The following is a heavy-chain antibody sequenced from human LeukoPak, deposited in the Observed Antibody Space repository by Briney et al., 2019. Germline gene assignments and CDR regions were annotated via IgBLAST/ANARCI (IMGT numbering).Heavy chain of an antibody. Sequence: PGGSLRLSCAASGFTFSSHAMHWVRQAPGRGLGWVAVVSYDGSNKYYADSVKGRFTSSRDNSKNTLYLQMNSLRAEDTAVYYCASGGDSSGYYHFDYWGQGTLVTVSS. CDR2: VSYDGSNK. V-gene: IGHV3-30*14. CDR3: ASGGDSSGYYHFDY. J-gene: IGHJ4*02. CDR1: GFTFSSHA. D-gene: IGHD3-22*01.